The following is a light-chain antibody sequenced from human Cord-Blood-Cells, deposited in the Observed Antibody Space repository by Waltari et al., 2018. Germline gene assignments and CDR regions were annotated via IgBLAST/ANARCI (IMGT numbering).Light chain of an antibody. CDR3: SSYTSSSTWV. CDR2: DVS. J-gene: IGLJ3*02. CDR1: SSDVGGYNY. V-gene: IGLV2-14*03. Sequence: QSALTQPASVSGSPGQSITISCTGTSSDVGGYNYVSGYQPHPGKAPKLMIYDVSNRPTGFSNRFSGSKSGHTASLTISGLQAEDAADYYCSSYTSSSTWVFGGGTKLTVL.